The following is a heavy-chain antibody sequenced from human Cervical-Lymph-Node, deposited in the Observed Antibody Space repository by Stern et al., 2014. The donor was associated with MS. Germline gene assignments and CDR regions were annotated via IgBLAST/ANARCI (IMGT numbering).Heavy chain of an antibody. J-gene: IGHJ2*01. D-gene: IGHD3-22*01. Sequence: QLVQSGAEVKKPGESLTISCQGSGYTFTTYWIVWVRQVPGKGLEWMGIFYPGDSDTRYSLTFQGQVTISADNSISPAYLHLSSLKASDTAMYYCARATEGSYYDSSGFYSWYFDLWGRGTLVTVSS. V-gene: IGHV5-51*03. CDR1: GYTFTTYW. CDR3: ARATEGSYYDSSGFYSWYFDL. CDR2: FYPGDSDT.